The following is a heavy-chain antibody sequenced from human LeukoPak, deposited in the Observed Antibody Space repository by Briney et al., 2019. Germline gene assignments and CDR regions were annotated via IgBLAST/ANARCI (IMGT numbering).Heavy chain of an antibody. D-gene: IGHD4-17*01. CDR2: INPSGGST. Sequence: ASVKVSCKASGYTFTSYFMHWVRQAPGQGVEWMGIINPSGGSTIYAQKFQGRVIVSRDTSTSRVYMELYSLRSEDTAVYYCARGGRDYGDFLAGHWGQGTLVTVSS. V-gene: IGHV1-46*01. CDR1: GYTFTSYF. CDR3: ARGGRDYGDFLAGH. J-gene: IGHJ4*02.